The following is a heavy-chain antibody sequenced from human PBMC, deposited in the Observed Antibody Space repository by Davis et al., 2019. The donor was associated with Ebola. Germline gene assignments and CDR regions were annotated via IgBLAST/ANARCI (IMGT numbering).Heavy chain of an antibody. CDR2: IWYDGSNK. Sequence: PGGSLRLSCAASGFTFSSYGMHWVRQAPGKGLDWVAVIWYDGSNKYYADSVKGRFTISRDNSKNTLYLQMNSLRAEDTAVYYCARSSGHKTTGMDVWGQGTTVTVSS. CDR3: ARSSGHKTTGMDV. J-gene: IGHJ6*02. CDR1: GFTFSSYG. V-gene: IGHV3-33*01. D-gene: IGHD5-18*01.